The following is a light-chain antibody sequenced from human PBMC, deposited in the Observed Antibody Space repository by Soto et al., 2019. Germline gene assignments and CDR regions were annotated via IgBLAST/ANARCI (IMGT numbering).Light chain of an antibody. Sequence: MQITQSPSSLSGSVGDRVTITCRASQSISSWLAWYQQKPGKAPKLLIYDASSLESGVPSRFSGSGSGTQFTLTISSLQPEDFATYYCQHCVSTPPTFGQGTKVDIK. J-gene: IGKJ1*01. CDR1: QSISSW. CDR3: QHCVSTPPT. V-gene: IGKV1-5*01. CDR2: DAS.